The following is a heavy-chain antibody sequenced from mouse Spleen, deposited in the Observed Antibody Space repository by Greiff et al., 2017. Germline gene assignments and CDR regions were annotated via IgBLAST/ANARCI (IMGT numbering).Heavy chain of an antibody. D-gene: IGHD2-12*01. CDR1: GYTFTDYY. J-gene: IGHJ1*03. Sequence: EVQLQQSGPELVKPGASVKISCKASGYTFTDYYMNWVKQSHGKSLEWIGDINPNNGGTSYNQKFKGKATLTVDKSSSTAYMELRSLTSEDSAVYYCARRRRWYFDVWGTGTTVTVSS. CDR2: INPNNGGT. V-gene: IGHV1-26*01. CDR3: ARRRRWYFDV.